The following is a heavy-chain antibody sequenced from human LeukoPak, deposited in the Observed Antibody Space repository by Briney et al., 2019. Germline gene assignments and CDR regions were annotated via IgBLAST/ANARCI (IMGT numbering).Heavy chain of an antibody. CDR1: GGSISSHY. V-gene: IGHV4-4*07. Sequence: PSETLSLTCTVSGGSISSHYWSWIRQPAGKGLEWIGRIYTSGSTNYNPSLKSRVTMSVDTSKNQFSLKLSSVTAADTAVYYCARRPHYYDSSGYLNDAFDIWGQGTMVTVSS. CDR3: ARRPHYYDSSGYLNDAFDI. J-gene: IGHJ3*02. D-gene: IGHD3-22*01. CDR2: IYTSGST.